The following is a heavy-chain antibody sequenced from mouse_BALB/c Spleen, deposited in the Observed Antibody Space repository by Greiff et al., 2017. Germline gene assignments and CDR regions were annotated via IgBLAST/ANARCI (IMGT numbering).Heavy chain of an antibody. CDR1: GFTFSSFG. CDR3: ARVRDDYDWYYYAMDY. D-gene: IGHD2-4*01. CDR2: ISSGSSTI. V-gene: IGHV5-17*02. J-gene: IGHJ4*01. Sequence: EVQGVESGGGLVQPGGSRKLSCAASGFTFSSFGMHWVRQAPEKGLEWVAYISSGSSTIYYADTVKGRFTISRDNPKNTLFLQMTSLRSEDTAMYYCARVRDDYDWYYYAMDYWGQGTSVTVSA.